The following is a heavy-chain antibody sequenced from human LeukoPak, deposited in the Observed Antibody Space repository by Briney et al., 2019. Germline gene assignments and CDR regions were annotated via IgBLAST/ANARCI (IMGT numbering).Heavy chain of an antibody. V-gene: IGHV3-43*02. CDR3: AKDGIRCAGLGP. CDR1: GFTFGDYA. D-gene: IGHD3-3*02. J-gene: IGHJ5*02. CDR2: ISGDGGST. Sequence: GGSLRLSCAASGFTFGDYAMHWVRQAPGKGLEWVSLISGDGGSTYYADSVKGRFTISRDNSKNSLYLQMNSLRTEDTALYYCAKDGIRCAGLGPWGQGTLVTVSS.